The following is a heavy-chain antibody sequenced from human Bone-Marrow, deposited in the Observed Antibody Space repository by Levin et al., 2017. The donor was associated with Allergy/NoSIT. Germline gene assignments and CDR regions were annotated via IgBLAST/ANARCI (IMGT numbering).Heavy chain of an antibody. Sequence: SETLSLTCTVSGGSISSYYWSWIRQPPGKGLEWIGYIYYSGSTNYNPSLKSRVTISVDTSKNQFSLKLSSVTAADTAVYYCARGLGDYYDSSGYYSLGYWGQGTLVTVSS. V-gene: IGHV4-59*01. CDR3: ARGLGDYYDSSGYYSLGY. CDR1: GGSISSYY. D-gene: IGHD3-22*01. CDR2: IYYSGST. J-gene: IGHJ4*02.